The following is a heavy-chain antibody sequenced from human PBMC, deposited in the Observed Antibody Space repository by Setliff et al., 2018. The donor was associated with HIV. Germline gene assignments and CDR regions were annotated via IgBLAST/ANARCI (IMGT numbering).Heavy chain of an antibody. CDR2: IYNSEMI. V-gene: IGHV4-59*01. J-gene: IGHJ5*02. CDR3: AKGGASSHWLGP. D-gene: IGHD3-16*01. CDR1: GASISSDT. Sequence: SETLSLTCIFSGASISSDTWSWIRQPPGKGLQWIGFIYNSEMINYNPSLQSRVSISMDTSKNQFSLKLHSVTAADTAIYHCAKGGASSHWLGPWGQGTLVTVSS.